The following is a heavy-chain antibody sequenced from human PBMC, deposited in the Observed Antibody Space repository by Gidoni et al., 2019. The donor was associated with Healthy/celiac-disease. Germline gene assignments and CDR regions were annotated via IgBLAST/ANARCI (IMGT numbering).Heavy chain of an antibody. D-gene: IGHD3-3*01. V-gene: IGHV3-21*01. CDR1: GFTFSSYS. Sequence: EVQLVESGGGLVKPGGSLRLSCAASGFTFSSYSMNWVRQAPGKGLEWVSSISSSSSYIYYADSVKGRFTISRDNAKNSLYLQMNSLRAEDTAVYYCARGSGYQGFDAFDIWGQGTMVTVSS. CDR2: ISSSSSYI. J-gene: IGHJ3*02. CDR3: ARGSGYQGFDAFDI.